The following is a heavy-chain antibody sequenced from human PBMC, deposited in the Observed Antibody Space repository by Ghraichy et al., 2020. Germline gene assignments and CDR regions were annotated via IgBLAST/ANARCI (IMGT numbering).Heavy chain of an antibody. CDR3: AKWGITIFGVVMPFDY. CDR2: ISGSGGST. J-gene: IGHJ4*02. Sequence: GGSLRLSCAASGFTFSSYAMSWVRQAPGKGLEWVSAISGSGGSTYYADSVKGRFTISRDNSKNTLYLQMNSLRAEDTAVYYCAKWGITIFGVVMPFDYWGQGTLVTVSS. V-gene: IGHV3-23*01. D-gene: IGHD3-3*01. CDR1: GFTFSSYA.